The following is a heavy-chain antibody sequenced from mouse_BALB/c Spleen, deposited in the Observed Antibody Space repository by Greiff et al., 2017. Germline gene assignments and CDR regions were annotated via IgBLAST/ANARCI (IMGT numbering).Heavy chain of an antibody. J-gene: IGHJ2*01. CDR2: IYPYNGGT. D-gene: IGHD2-4*01. Sequence: DVKLQESGPELVKPGASVKISCKASGYTFTDYNMHWVKQSHGKSLEWIGYIYPYNGGTGYNQKFKSKATLTVDNSSSTAYMELRSLTSEDSAVYYCARWGYDYEGYYFDYWGQGTTLTVSS. V-gene: IGHV1S29*02. CDR3: ARWGYDYEGYYFDY. CDR1: GYTFTDYN.